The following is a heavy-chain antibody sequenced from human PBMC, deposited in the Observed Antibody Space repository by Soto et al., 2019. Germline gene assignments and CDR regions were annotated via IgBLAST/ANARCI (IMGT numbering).Heavy chain of an antibody. CDR1: GYTFTSYY. CDR3: ARVKERAYSSGWYDAFDI. Sequence: ASVKVSCKASGYTFTSYYMHWVRQAPGQGLEWMGIINPSGGSTSYAQKFQGRVTMTRDTSTSTVYMELSSLRSEDTAVYYCARVKERAYSSGWYDAFDIWGQGTTVTVSS. D-gene: IGHD6-19*01. CDR2: INPSGGST. V-gene: IGHV1-46*03. J-gene: IGHJ3*02.